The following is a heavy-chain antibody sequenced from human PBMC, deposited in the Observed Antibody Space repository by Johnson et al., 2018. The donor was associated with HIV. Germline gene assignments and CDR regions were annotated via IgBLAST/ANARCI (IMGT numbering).Heavy chain of an antibody. Sequence: VQLVESGGGLVQPGGSLRLSCAASGFTFNSYWMHWVRQAPGKGLVWVSRINSDGSSTTYADSVKGRFTISRDNAKNTLYLQMNSLRAEDTAVYYCARAYTYGAFDIWGQGTMVTVSS. CDR1: GFTFNSYW. J-gene: IGHJ3*02. CDR2: INSDGSST. D-gene: IGHD5-18*01. V-gene: IGHV3-74*02. CDR3: ARAYTYGAFDI.